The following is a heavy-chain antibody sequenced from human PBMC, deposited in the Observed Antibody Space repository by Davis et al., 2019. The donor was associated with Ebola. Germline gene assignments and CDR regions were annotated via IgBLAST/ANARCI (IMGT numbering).Heavy chain of an antibody. CDR1: GYPFTSSG. D-gene: IGHD1-26*01. J-gene: IGHJ3*02. CDR2: ISPHNGNT. V-gene: IGHV1-18*04. Sequence: ASVKVSCKASGYPFTSSGVTWVRQAPGQGLEWVGWISPHNGNTNYAQKFQGRVTMTTDTSTGTAYMELRSLRSDDTAVYFCARTSIVGTSTTASDIWGQGTMVTVSS. CDR3: ARTSIVGTSTTASDI.